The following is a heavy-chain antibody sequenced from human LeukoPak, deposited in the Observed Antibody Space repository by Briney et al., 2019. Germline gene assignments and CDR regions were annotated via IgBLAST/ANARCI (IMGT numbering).Heavy chain of an antibody. V-gene: IGHV3-9*03. CDR3: AKDTSSTSDYMDV. CDR2: ISWNSGSI. D-gene: IGHD2-2*01. Sequence: GGSLRLSCAASGFTFDDYAMHWVRQAPGKGLEWVSGISWNSGSIGYADSVKGRFTISRDNAKNSLYLQMNSLRAEDMALYYCAKDTSSTSDYMDVWGKGTTVTVSS. J-gene: IGHJ6*03. CDR1: GFTFDDYA.